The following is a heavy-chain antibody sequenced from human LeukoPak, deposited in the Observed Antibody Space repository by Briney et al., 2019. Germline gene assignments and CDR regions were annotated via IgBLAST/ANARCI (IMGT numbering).Heavy chain of an antibody. CDR1: GFTFSSYG. CDR3: AKEEGFRWEPTYFDY. V-gene: IGHV3-30*02. Sequence: PGGSLRLSCAASGFTFSSYGMHWVRQAPGKGLEWVAFIRYDGSNKYYADSVKGRFTISRDNSKNTLYLQMNSLRAEDTAVYYCAKEEGFRWEPTYFDYWGQGTLVTVSS. D-gene: IGHD1-26*01. J-gene: IGHJ4*02. CDR2: IRYDGSNK.